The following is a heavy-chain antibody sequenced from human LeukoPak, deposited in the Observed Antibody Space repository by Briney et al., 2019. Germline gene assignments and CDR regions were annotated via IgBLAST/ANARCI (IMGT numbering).Heavy chain of an antibody. CDR2: ISSSTGSYI. Sequence: PGGSLRLSCAASGFTFSSYSMNWVRQAPGKGLEWVSSISSSTGSYIYYADSVKGRFTMSRDNTKNSLYLQMNSLRAEDTAVYYCARDPPFIIGTAFFDYWGQGTLVSVSS. D-gene: IGHD1-20*01. CDR1: GFTFSSYS. J-gene: IGHJ4*02. V-gene: IGHV3-21*01. CDR3: ARDPPFIIGTAFFDY.